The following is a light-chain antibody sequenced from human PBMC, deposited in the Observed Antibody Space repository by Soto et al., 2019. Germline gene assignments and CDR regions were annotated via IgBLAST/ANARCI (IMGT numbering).Light chain of an antibody. CDR1: QTISIW. CDR3: QHYNSYSEA. V-gene: IGKV1-5*03. CDR2: KAS. J-gene: IGKJ1*01. Sequence: DIQMTQSPSTLSGSVGDRVTITCRASQTISIWLAWYQQKPGEAPKLLIYKASTLKSGVPSRFSGSGSGTEFTLTISSLQPDDFATYYCQHYNSYSEAFGQGTKVDIK.